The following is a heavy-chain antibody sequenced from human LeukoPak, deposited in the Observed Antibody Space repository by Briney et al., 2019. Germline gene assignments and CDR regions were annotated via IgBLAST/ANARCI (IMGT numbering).Heavy chain of an antibody. D-gene: IGHD3-10*01. J-gene: IGHJ4*02. V-gene: IGHV4-34*01. CDR3: ARARSGINYYGSGSYYNY. CDR1: GFTFSSYA. Sequence: GSLRLSCAASGFTFSSYAMSWIRQPPGKGLEWIGEINHSGSTNYNPSLKSRVTISVDTSKNQFSLKLSSVTAADTAVYYCARARSGINYYGSGSYYNYWGQGTLVTVSS. CDR2: INHSGST.